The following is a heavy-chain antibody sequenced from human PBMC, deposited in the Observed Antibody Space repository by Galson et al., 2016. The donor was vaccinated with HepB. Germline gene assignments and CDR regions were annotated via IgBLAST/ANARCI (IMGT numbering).Heavy chain of an antibody. Sequence: TLSLTCAVYGGSITSAGYSWTWIRQPPGKGLEWIGYIFHTGSAYYNPSLRDRVTMSIDRSENHFSLNLNSVTAADTAVYYCARGLTASGHYYDYWGQGTLVTVSS. CDR3: ARGLTASGHYYDY. V-gene: IGHV4-30-2*01. CDR2: IFHTGSA. D-gene: IGHD3-22*01. J-gene: IGHJ4*02. CDR1: GGSITSAGYS.